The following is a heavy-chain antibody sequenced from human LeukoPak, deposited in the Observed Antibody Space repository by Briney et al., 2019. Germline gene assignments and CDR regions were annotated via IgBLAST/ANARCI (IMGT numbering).Heavy chain of an antibody. D-gene: IGHD2-21*02. CDR3: ARSGAVVVAAKSYYYYYYMDV. J-gene: IGHJ6*03. CDR1: GGTFSSYA. Sequence: SVKVSCKASGGTFSSYAISWVRQAPGQGLDWMGGIIPIFGTANYAQKFQGRVTITTDESTSTAYMELSSLRSEDTAVYYCARSGAVVVAAKSYYYYYYMDVWGKGTTVTVSS. CDR2: IIPIFGTA. V-gene: IGHV1-69*05.